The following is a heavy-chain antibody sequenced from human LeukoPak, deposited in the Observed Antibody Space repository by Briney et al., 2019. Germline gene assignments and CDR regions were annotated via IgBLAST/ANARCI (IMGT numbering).Heavy chain of an antibody. D-gene: IGHD6-13*01. CDR3: ARRSSWVYNWFDP. V-gene: IGHV4-39*07. Sequence: SETLSLTCTVSGGSISSSSYYWGWIRQPPGKGLEWIGSIYYSGSTYYNPSLKSRVTISVDTSKNQFSLRLSSVTAADTAVYYCARRSSWVYNWFDPWGQGTLVTVSS. J-gene: IGHJ5*02. CDR2: IYYSGST. CDR1: GGSISSSSYY.